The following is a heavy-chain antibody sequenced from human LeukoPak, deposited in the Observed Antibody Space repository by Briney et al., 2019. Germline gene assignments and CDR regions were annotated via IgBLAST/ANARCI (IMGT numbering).Heavy chain of an antibody. V-gene: IGHV3-21*01. CDR3: ARSMIRGVVYFDY. CDR2: ISSSSAYI. D-gene: IGHD3-10*01. J-gene: IGHJ4*02. CDR1: GFTFSNYN. Sequence: GGSLRLSCAASGFTFSNYNINWVRQAPGKGLEWVPSISSSSAYIYYADSVKGRSTISRDNAKNSLYLQMNSLRAEDTAVYYCARSMIRGVVYFDYWGQGTLVTVSS.